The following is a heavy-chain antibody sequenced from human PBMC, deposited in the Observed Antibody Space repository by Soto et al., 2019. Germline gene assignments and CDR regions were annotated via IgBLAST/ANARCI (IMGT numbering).Heavy chain of an antibody. CDR2: ISSSSSYI. D-gene: IGHD6-13*01. V-gene: IGHV3-21*01. J-gene: IGHJ3*02. CDR1: GFTFSSYS. CDR3: ARDRIAAAGGAFDI. Sequence: EVQLVESGGGLVKPGGSLRLSCAASGFTFSSYSMNWVRQAPGKGLEWVSSISSSSSYIYYADSVKGRFTISRDNAKNSLYLQMNSLRAEDTAVYYCARDRIAAAGGAFDIRGQGTMVTVSS.